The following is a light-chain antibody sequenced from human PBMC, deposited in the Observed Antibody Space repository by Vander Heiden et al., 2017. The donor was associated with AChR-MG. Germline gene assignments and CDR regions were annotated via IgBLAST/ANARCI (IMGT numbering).Light chain of an antibody. CDR3: MQALQTRPPT. J-gene: IGKJ4*01. V-gene: IGKV2-28*01. CDR2: LGS. Sequence: DILMTQSPLSLPVTPGETASLLCRSSQSLLHSNGYNYLDWYLQKPGQSPQLLIYLGSNRASGVPDRFSGSGSGTDFTLKISRVEAEDVGVYYCMQALQTRPPTFGGGTKVEIK. CDR1: QSLLHSNGYNY.